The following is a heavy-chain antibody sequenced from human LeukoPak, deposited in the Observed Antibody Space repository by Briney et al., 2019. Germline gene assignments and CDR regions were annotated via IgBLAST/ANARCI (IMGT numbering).Heavy chain of an antibody. J-gene: IGHJ5*02. CDR2: IYYSGST. D-gene: IGHD5-18*01. V-gene: IGHV4-39*07. CDR1: GGSISSSSYY. CDR3: ARDYGYSYGWFDP. Sequence: SETLSPTCTVSGGSISSSSYYWGWIRQPPGKGLEWIGSIYYSGSTYYNPSLKSRVTISVDTSKNQFSLKLSSVTAADTAVYYCARDYGYSYGWFDPWGQGTLVTVSS.